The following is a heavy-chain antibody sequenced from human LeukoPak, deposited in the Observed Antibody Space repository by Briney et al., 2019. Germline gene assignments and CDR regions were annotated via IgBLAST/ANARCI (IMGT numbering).Heavy chain of an antibody. CDR2: IYYSGST. Sequence: SQTLSLTCTASGGSISSGGYYWSWIRQHPGKGLEWIGYIYYSGSTYYNPSLKSRVTISVDTSKNQFSLKLSSVTAADTAVYYCARGAYCSGGSCYSGGSWFDPWGQGTLVTVSS. CDR3: ARGAYCSGGSCYSGGSWFDP. D-gene: IGHD2-15*01. CDR1: GGSISSGGYY. J-gene: IGHJ5*02. V-gene: IGHV4-31*03.